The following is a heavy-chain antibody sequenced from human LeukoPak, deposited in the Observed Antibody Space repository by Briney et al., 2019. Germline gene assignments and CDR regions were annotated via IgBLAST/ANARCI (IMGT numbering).Heavy chain of an antibody. CDR1: GGTFSSYT. CDR2: IIPILGIA. J-gene: IGHJ3*02. V-gene: IGHV1-69*02. D-gene: IGHD3-3*01. Sequence: SVKVSCKASGGTFSSYTISWVRQAPGQGLEWMGRIIPILGIANYAQKFQGRVTITADKSTSTAYMELSSLRSEDTAVYYCARLGGRITIFGVVTYDAFDIWGQGTMVTVPS. CDR3: ARLGGRITIFGVVTYDAFDI.